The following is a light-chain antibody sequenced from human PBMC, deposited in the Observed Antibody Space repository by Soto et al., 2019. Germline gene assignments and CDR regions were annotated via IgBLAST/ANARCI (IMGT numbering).Light chain of an antibody. J-gene: IGLJ1*01. Sequence: LTQPASVSGSPGQSITISCSGTSSDVGGYNYASWYQQHPGKAPQVMIYDVSNRPSGVSNRFSGSKSGNTASLTISGLQAEDEADYYCYSYTTSSTYVFGTGTKVTVL. V-gene: IGLV2-14*01. CDR3: YSYTTSSTYV. CDR2: DVS. CDR1: SSDVGGYNY.